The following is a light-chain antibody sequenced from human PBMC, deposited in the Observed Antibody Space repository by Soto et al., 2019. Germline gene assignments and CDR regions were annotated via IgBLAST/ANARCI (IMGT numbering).Light chain of an antibody. V-gene: IGKV3-15*01. Sequence: IVLRHSPCTLSLSPLEGATLSFVSSQTVSSSLAWYQQKPGQAPRLLIYGASTRATGIPARFSGSGSGTEFTLTISSLQSEDFAVYYCQQYNKWPPITFGQGTRLEIK. J-gene: IGKJ5*01. CDR2: GAS. CDR1: QTVSSS. CDR3: QQYNKWPPIT.